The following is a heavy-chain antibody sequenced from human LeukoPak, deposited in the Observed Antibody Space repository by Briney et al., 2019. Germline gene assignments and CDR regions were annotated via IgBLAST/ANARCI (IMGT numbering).Heavy chain of an antibody. J-gene: IGHJ4*02. D-gene: IGHD1-26*01. Sequence: GRSLRLSCAASGFTFSSYWMSWVRQAPGQGLEWVANIKQDGSEKYYVDSVKGRFTISRDNAKNSLYLQMNSLRAEDTAVYYCARDEPNLYSGSLGWGQGTLVTVSS. CDR2: IKQDGSEK. CDR3: ARDEPNLYSGSLG. V-gene: IGHV3-7*04. CDR1: GFTFSSYW.